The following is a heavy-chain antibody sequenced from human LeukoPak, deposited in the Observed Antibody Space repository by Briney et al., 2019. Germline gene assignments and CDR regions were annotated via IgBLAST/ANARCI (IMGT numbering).Heavy chain of an antibody. Sequence: ASVKVSCKASGYTFTSYGISWVRQAPGQGLEWMGWISAYNGNTNYAQKLQGRVTMTTDTSTSTAYMELRSLRSDDTAVYYCARDHSGSYPDAFDIWGQGTMVTVSS. CDR2: ISAYNGNT. J-gene: IGHJ3*02. D-gene: IGHD1-26*01. CDR1: GYTFTSYG. V-gene: IGHV1-18*01. CDR3: ARDHSGSYPDAFDI.